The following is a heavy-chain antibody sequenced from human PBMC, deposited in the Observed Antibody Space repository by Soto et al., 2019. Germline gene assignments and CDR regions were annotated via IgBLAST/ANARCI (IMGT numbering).Heavy chain of an antibody. D-gene: IGHD3-3*01. V-gene: IGHV3-7*01. CDR1: GFTFSSYW. CDR3: AREGYDFWSGYPIDYYYYYYMDV. J-gene: IGHJ6*03. Sequence: GGSLRLSCAASGFTFSSYWMSWVRQAPGKGLEWVANIKQDGSEKYNVDSVKGGFTISRDNAKKSLYLQMNSLRAEDTAVYYCAREGYDFWSGYPIDYYYYYYMDVWGKGTTVTVSS. CDR2: IKQDGSEK.